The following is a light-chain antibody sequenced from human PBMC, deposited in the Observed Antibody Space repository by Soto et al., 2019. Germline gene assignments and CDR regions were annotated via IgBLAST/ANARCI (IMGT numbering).Light chain of an antibody. CDR3: NSYTNGSAVV. J-gene: IGLJ2*01. Sequence: QSVLAQPASVSGSPGQSITISCAGTRDDIGAYDYVSWYQQHPGNAPKLLVYEVTNRPLGVSDRFSGSKSGNTASLTISGLQAEDEADYYCNSYTNGSAVVFGGGTKVTVL. CDR2: EVT. V-gene: IGLV2-14*01. CDR1: RDDIGAYDY.